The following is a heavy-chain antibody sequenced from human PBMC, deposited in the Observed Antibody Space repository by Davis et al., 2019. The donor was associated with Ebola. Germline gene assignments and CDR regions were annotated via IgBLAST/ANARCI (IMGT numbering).Heavy chain of an antibody. D-gene: IGHD1-26*01. J-gene: IGHJ4*02. Sequence: KVSCKGSGYSFSNFWIGWVRQMPGKGLEWMGIIYPGDSDTRYSPSFQGQVTISADKSIATAYLQWSSLKASDTAMYYCARLSGSYYTGGVDYWGQGTLVTVSS. CDR2: IYPGDSDT. V-gene: IGHV5-51*01. CDR1: GYSFSNFW. CDR3: ARLSGSYYTGGVDY.